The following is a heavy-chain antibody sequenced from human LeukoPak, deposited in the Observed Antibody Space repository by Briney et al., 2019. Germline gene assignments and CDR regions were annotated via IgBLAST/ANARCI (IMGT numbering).Heavy chain of an antibody. V-gene: IGHV4-30-4*08. CDR3: ARDGSAVAGTQMVAFDI. CDR2: IYYSGST. D-gene: IGHD6-19*01. Sequence: RPSETLSLTCTVSGGSISSGDYYWSWMRQPPGKGLEWIGYIYYSGSTYYNPSLKSRVTISVDTSKNQFSLKLSSVTAADTAVYYCARDGSAVAGTQMVAFDIWGQGTMVTVSS. J-gene: IGHJ3*02. CDR1: GGSISSGDYY.